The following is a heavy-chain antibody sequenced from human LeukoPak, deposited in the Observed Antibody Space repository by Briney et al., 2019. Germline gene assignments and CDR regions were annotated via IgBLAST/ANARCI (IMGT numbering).Heavy chain of an antibody. J-gene: IGHJ6*03. Sequence: SETLSLTCAVYGGSFSGYYWSWIRQPPGKGLEWIGEINHSGSTNYNPSLKSRVTISVDTSKNQFSLKLSSVTAADTAVYYCARLAPAFSDRFGLIYHYYYMDVWGKGTTVTISS. CDR2: INHSGST. D-gene: IGHD3-10*01. CDR1: GGSFSGYY. CDR3: ARLAPAFSDRFGLIYHYYYMDV. V-gene: IGHV4-34*01.